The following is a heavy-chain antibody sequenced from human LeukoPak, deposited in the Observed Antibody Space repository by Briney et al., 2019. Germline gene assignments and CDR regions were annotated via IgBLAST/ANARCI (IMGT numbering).Heavy chain of an antibody. CDR1: GGSISSYY. CDR2: IYYSGST. J-gene: IGHJ6*02. D-gene: IGHD5-24*01. Sequence: SETLSLTCTVSGGSISSYYWSWIRQPPGKGLEWIGYIYYSGSTNYNPSLKSRVTISVDTSRNLFSLRLSSVTAADTAVYYCARHPEMATQPGYYYYYGMDVWGQGTTVTVSS. CDR3: ARHPEMATQPGYYYYYGMDV. V-gene: IGHV4-59*08.